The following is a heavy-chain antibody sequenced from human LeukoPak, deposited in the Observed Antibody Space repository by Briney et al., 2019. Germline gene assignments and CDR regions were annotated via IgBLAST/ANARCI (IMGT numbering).Heavy chain of an antibody. CDR2: IIPIFGTA. Sequence: ASVKVSCKASGGTFSSYGISWVRQAPGQGLEWMGGIIPIFGTANYAQKFQGRVTITADKSTSTAYMELSSLRSEDTAVYYCASPSTLYDSSGYSDYWGQGTLVTVSS. CDR1: GGTFSSYG. J-gene: IGHJ4*02. V-gene: IGHV1-69*06. D-gene: IGHD3-22*01. CDR3: ASPSTLYDSSGYSDY.